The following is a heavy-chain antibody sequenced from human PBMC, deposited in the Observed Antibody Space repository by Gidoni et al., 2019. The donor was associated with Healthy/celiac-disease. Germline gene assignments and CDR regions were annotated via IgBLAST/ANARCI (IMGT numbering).Heavy chain of an antibody. CDR3: AKDQPSVQPYYYDSSGEGIDAFDI. D-gene: IGHD3-22*01. CDR1: GFTFSSYA. V-gene: IGHV3-23*01. CDR2: ISGSGGST. J-gene: IGHJ3*02. Sequence: EVQLLESGGGLVQPGGSLRLSCAASGFTFSSYAMSWVRQAPGKGLEWVSAISGSGGSTYYADSVKGRFTISRDNSKNTLYLQMNSLRAEDTAVYYCAKDQPSVQPYYYDSSGEGIDAFDIWGQGTMVTVSS.